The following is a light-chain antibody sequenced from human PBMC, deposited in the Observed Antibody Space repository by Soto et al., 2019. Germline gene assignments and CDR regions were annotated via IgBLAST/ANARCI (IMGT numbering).Light chain of an antibody. CDR1: QTISSW. J-gene: IGKJ4*01. V-gene: IGKV1-5*03. CDR2: KAS. Sequence: DIQMTQSPSTLSGSVGDRVTITCRASQTISSWLAWYQQKPGKAPKLLIYKASTLKSGVPSRFSGSGSGTEFTLTISSLQPEDFAVYYCQQYNNWPPFTFGGGTKV. CDR3: QQYNNWPPFT.